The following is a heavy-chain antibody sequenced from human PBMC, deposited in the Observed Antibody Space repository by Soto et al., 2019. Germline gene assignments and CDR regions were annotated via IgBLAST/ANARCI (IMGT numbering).Heavy chain of an antibody. CDR3: ASEYPRPRPGYYYYYYGMDV. J-gene: IGHJ6*02. V-gene: IGHV4-34*01. Sequence: PSETLSLTCAVYGGSFSGYYWIWIRQPPGKGLEWIGEINHSGSTNYNPSLKSRVTISVDTSKNQFSLKLSSVTAADTAVYYCASEYPRPRPGYYYYYYGMDVWGQGTTVTVSS. CDR2: INHSGST. D-gene: IGHD6-6*01. CDR1: GGSFSGYY.